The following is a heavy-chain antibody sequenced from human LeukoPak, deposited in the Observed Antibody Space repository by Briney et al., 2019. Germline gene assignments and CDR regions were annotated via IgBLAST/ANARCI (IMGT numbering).Heavy chain of an antibody. CDR2: INHSGST. V-gene: IGHV4-34*01. D-gene: IGHD6-13*01. CDR3: ARGRVYGSSAAYYFDY. CDR1: GGSFSGYY. J-gene: IGHJ4*02. Sequence: PSETLSLTCAVYGGSFSGYYWSWLRQPPGKGLEWIGEINHSGSTNYNPSLKSRVTISVDTSKNQFSLKLSSVTAADTAVYYCARGRVYGSSAAYYFDYWGQGTLVTVSS.